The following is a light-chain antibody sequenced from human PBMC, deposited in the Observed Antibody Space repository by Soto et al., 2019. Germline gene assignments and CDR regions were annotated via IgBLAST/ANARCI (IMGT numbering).Light chain of an antibody. CDR3: QQYNNWPRT. J-gene: IGKJ1*01. CDR2: GAF. CDR1: QSVGTH. Sequence: EIVMTQSPATLSVSPGERATLSCRASQSVGTHLAWYQQKPGQAPRLLLYGAFTRATGIPARFSGSGSGTEFTLTISSLQSEDFAVYCCQQYNNWPRTFGQGTKVEIK. V-gene: IGKV3-15*01.